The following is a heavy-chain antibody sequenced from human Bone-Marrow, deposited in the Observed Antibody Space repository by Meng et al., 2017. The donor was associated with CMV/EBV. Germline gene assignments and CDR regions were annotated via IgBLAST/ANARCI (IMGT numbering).Heavy chain of an antibody. CDR1: GGSISGSTHS. CDR3: ARVPWYYDSSGYDFGAFDV. D-gene: IGHD3-22*01. J-gene: IGHJ3*01. Sequence: GSLRLSCTVSGGSISGSTHSWDWIRQPPGKGLEWIGSIYYSGRTDYNPSLKSRVTISVDTSKNQFSLKLSSVTAADTAVYYCARVPWYYDSSGYDFGAFDVWGQGTMVTVSS. V-gene: IGHV4-39*07. CDR2: IYYSGRT.